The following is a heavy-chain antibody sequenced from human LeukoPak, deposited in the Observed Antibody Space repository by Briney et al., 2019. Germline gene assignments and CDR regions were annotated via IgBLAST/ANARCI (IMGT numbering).Heavy chain of an antibody. Sequence: GGSLRLSCAASGFTFSDYYMSWIRQAPGKGLEWVSYISSSSSYTNYADSVKGRFTITRDNAKNSLYLQMNSLRAEDTAVYYCARNSIAAAGRYYYYGMDVWGQGTTVTVSS. J-gene: IGHJ6*02. CDR2: ISSSSSYT. CDR3: ARNSIAAAGRYYYYGMDV. V-gene: IGHV3-11*03. CDR1: GFTFSDYY. D-gene: IGHD6-13*01.